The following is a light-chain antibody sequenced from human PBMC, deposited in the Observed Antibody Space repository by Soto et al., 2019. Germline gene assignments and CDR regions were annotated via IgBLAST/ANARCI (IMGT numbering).Light chain of an antibody. V-gene: IGKV3-15*01. J-gene: IGKJ2*01. CDR1: QNIWTN. CDR3: QQVINRPFT. CDR2: SAS. Sequence: EILMTQSPATLSVSPGERATLSCRASQNIWTNLAWYQKKPGQAPRLLIYSASTRVTDIPARFSGSGSGTEFTLTISSLQPEDSAVYCCQQVINRPFTFGQGTKLGI.